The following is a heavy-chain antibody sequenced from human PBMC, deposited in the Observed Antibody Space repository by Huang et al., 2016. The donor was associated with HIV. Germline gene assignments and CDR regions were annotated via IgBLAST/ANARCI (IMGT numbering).Heavy chain of an antibody. Sequence: QVQLVQSGAEAKKPGASVRVSCKTAGYTFSDYYVHWVRQAPGQGLQWMGGSNPNSAGTNYAQRFQGRLTVTRDRSITTAYMDLTWLTSDDTAVYYCARGGLRWPAPFDFWGQGTLVTVSS. J-gene: IGHJ4*02. V-gene: IGHV1-2*02. CDR1: GYTFSDYY. CDR3: ARGGLRWPAPFDF. D-gene: IGHD4-17*01. CDR2: SNPNSAGT.